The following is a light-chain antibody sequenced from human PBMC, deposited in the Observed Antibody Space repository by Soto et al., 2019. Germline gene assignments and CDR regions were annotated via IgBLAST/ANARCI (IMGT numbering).Light chain of an antibody. CDR1: QSVSSY. V-gene: IGKV3-11*01. CDR2: DAS. Sequence: EIVLTQSPATLSFSPCEIATLSCRASQSVSSYLAWYQQKPGQAPRLLIYDASNRATGIPARFSGSGSGTDFTLTISSLEPEDFAVYYCQQRSNWPITFGQGTRLEI. CDR3: QQRSNWPIT. J-gene: IGKJ5*01.